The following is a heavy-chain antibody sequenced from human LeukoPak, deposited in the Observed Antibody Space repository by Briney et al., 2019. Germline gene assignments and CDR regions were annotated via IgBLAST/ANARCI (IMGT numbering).Heavy chain of an antibody. D-gene: IGHD1-1*01. CDR1: GFIFRDFS. Sequence: PGGSLRLSCSVSGFIFRDFSMSWVRQAPGKGLEWVANIKQDGSEKYYVDSVKGRFTISRDNAKNSLYLQMNSLRAEDTAVYYCARDVQPFDYWGQGTLVTVSS. CDR2: IKQDGSEK. CDR3: ARDVQPFDY. V-gene: IGHV3-7*01. J-gene: IGHJ4*02.